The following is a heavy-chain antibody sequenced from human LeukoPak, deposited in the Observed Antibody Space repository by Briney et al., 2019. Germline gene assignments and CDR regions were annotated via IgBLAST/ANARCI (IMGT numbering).Heavy chain of an antibody. CDR1: GFTFRSYW. J-gene: IGHJ4*02. D-gene: IGHD5-24*01. V-gene: IGHV3-74*01. Sequence: PGGSLRLSCAASGFTFRSYWMHWVRQAPGKGLVWVSRINSDRSSTSYADSVKGRFTISRDNAKNTLYLQMNSLRVEDTAVYYCASSPEDGPDYWGQGTLVTVSS. CDR3: ASSPEDGPDY. CDR2: INSDRSST.